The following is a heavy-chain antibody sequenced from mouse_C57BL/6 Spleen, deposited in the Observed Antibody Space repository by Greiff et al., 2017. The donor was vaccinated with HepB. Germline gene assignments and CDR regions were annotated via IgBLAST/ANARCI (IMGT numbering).Heavy chain of an antibody. CDR2: IWSGGST. CDR1: GFSLTSYG. J-gene: IGHJ4*01. Sequence: VKLMESGPGLVQPSQSLSITCTVSGFSLTSYGVHWVRQSPGKGLEWLGVIWSGGSTDYNAAFISRLSISKDNSKSQVFFKMNSLQADDTAIYYCARNFYYGNYDYAMDYWGQGTSVTVSS. D-gene: IGHD2-1*01. V-gene: IGHV2-2*01. CDR3: ARNFYYGNYDYAMDY.